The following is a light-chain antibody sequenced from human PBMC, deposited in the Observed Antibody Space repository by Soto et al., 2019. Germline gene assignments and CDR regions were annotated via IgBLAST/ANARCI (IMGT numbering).Light chain of an antibody. Sequence: AIRMTQSPSSISAFTGDRVTITCRTSRPISTYLAWYQQKPGKTPTLLMYAASTLQSGVPSRFSGSGSGTDFTLTSSCLQSEEFATYYCQQYYTYPLAFGQGTNIEIK. CDR2: AAS. J-gene: IGKJ1*01. V-gene: IGKV1-8*01. CDR3: QQYYTYPLA. CDR1: RPISTY.